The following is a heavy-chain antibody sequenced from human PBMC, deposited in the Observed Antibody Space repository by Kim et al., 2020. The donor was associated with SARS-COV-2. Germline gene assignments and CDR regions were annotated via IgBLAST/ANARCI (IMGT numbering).Heavy chain of an antibody. J-gene: IGHJ3*02. CDR1: GYTFTSYG. CDR2: ISAYNGNT. D-gene: IGHD3-22*01. Sequence: ASVKVSCKASGYTFTSYGISWVRQAPGQGLEWMGWISAYNGNTNYAQKLQGRVTMTTDTSTSTAYMELRSLRSDDTAVYYCARDRVGLTMIVVVLDAFDIWGQGTMVTVSS. CDR3: ARDRVGLTMIVVVLDAFDI. V-gene: IGHV1-18*01.